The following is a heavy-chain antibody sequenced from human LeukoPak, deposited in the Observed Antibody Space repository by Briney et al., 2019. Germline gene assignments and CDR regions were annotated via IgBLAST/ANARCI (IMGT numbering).Heavy chain of an antibody. CDR1: GFTFSSYW. Sequence: GGSLRLSCAASGFTFSSYWMSWVRQSPGKGLEWVANIKPDGSEKYFMDSVKGRFTISRDNAKNALYPEMNSLRAEDTAEYFCARERMYSGSGSTYPYYDYWGQGTLVTVSS. CDR2: IKPDGSEK. D-gene: IGHD3-10*01. J-gene: IGHJ4*02. V-gene: IGHV3-7*01. CDR3: ARERMYSGSGSTYPYYDY.